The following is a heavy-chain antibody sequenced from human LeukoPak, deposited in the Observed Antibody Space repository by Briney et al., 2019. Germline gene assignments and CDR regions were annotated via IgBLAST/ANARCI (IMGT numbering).Heavy chain of an antibody. CDR3: AKDHLPGIVVADRDY. V-gene: IGHV3-23*01. J-gene: IGHJ4*02. D-gene: IGHD6-19*01. CDR1: GFTFSSYA. Sequence: GGSLRLSCAASGFTFSSYAMSWVRQAPGKGLEWVSAISGSGGSTYYADSVKGRFTIARDNSKNTLYLQITSLRAEDTGVYYCAKDHLPGIVVADRDYWGQGTLVTVSS. CDR2: ISGSGGST.